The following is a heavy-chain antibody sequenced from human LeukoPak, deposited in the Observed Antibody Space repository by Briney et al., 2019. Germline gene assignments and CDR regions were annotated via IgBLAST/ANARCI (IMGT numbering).Heavy chain of an antibody. D-gene: IGHD1-1*01. CDR2: IKQDGSEK. Sequence: PGGSLRLSCAASGFTFSSYWMSWVRQAPGKGLEWVANIKQDGSEKYYVDSVKGRFTISRDNAKNSLYLQMNSLRAEDTAVYYCAREVIQLERGNFDYWGQGTLVTVSS. V-gene: IGHV3-7*01. CDR3: AREVIQLERGNFDY. CDR1: GFTFSSYW. J-gene: IGHJ4*02.